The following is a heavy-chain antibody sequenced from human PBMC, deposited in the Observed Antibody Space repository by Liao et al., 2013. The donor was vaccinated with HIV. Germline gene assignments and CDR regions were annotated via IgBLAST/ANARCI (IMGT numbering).Heavy chain of an antibody. CDR2: IYESGFT. V-gene: IGHV4-30-4*08. D-gene: IGHD4-23*01. CDR3: ARRGGARGQLSYFFYYMDV. Sequence: QVQLQVSSPGLVKPSQTLSLTCTVSGGSMSSGDYYWSWIRQAPGKGLEWIGYIYESGFTDYNPSLKSRVTISVDTSKNQFSLNLRSVTAADTAVYFCARRGGARGQLSYFFYYMDVWGKGTTVTVSS. CDR1: GGSMSSGDYY. J-gene: IGHJ6*03.